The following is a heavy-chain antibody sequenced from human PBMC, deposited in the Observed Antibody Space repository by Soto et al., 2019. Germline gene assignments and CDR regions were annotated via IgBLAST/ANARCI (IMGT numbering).Heavy chain of an antibody. V-gene: IGHV1-8*01. J-gene: IGHJ3*02. CDR1: GYTFTSYD. D-gene: IGHD5-12*01. CDR3: ARGRGYSGYHDAFGI. Sequence: ASVKVSCKASGYTFTSYDINWVRQATGQGLEWMGWMNPNSGNTGYAQKFQGRVTMTRNTSISTAYMELSSLRSEDTAVYYCARGRGYSGYHDAFGIWRQRTMFTASS. CDR2: MNPNSGNT.